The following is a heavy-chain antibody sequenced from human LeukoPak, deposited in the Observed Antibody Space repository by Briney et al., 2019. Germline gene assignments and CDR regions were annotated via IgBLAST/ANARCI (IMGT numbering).Heavy chain of an antibody. CDR3: AKDREGIVVVIGD. CDR1: GFTFSSYA. V-gene: IGHV3-23*01. D-gene: IGHD2-21*01. Sequence: QPGGSLRLSCAASGFTFSSYAMSWVRQAPGKGLEWVSAISGSGGGTYYADSVKGRFTISRDNSKDTLYLQMNSLRADDTAVYYCAKDREGIVVVIGDWGQGTLVTVSS. J-gene: IGHJ4*02. CDR2: ISGSGGGT.